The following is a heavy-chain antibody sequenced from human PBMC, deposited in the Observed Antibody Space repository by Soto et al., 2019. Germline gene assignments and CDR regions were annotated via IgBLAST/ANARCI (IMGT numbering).Heavy chain of an antibody. Sequence: ASLKVSCKASGYTFTSYGISWVRQAPGQGLEWMGWISAYNGNTNYAQKLQGRVTMTTDTSTSTAYMELRSLRSDDTAVYYCARDFAPGASHAEYFQHWGQGTLVTVSS. CDR1: GYTFTSYG. CDR2: ISAYNGNT. V-gene: IGHV1-18*01. D-gene: IGHD1-26*01. J-gene: IGHJ1*01. CDR3: ARDFAPGASHAEYFQH.